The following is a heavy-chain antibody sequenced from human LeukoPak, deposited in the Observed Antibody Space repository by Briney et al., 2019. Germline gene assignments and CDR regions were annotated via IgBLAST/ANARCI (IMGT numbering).Heavy chain of an antibody. CDR2: IIPILGIA. D-gene: IGHD6-6*01. V-gene: IGHV1-69*04. CDR3: ARGYSSSGRRYYYYYGMDV. CDR1: GGTFSSYA. Sequence: ASVKVSCKASGGTFSSYAISWVRQAPGQGLEWMGRIIPILGIANYAQKFQGRVTITADKSTSTAYMELSSLRSEDTAVYYCARGYSSSGRRYYYYYGMDVWGQGTTVTVSS. J-gene: IGHJ6*02.